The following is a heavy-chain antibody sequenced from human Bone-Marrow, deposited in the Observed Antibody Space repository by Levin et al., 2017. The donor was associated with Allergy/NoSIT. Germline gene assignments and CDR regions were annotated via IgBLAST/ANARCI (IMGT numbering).Heavy chain of an antibody. CDR1: GFTFSSYA. CDR3: ARGAAALGYCSGGSCSDSGDAFDI. D-gene: IGHD2-15*01. CDR2: ISYDGSNK. J-gene: IGHJ3*02. Sequence: GESLKISCAASGFTFSSYAMHWVRQAPGKGLEWVAVISYDGSNKYYADSVKGRFTISRDNSKNTLYLQMNSLRAEDTAVYYCARGAAALGYCSGGSCSDSGDAFDIWGQGTMVTVSS. V-gene: IGHV3-30-3*01.